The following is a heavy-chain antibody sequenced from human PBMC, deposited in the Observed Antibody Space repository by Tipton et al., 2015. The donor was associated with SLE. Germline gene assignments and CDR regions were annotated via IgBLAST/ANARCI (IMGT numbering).Heavy chain of an antibody. J-gene: IGHJ6*02. CDR1: GGSISSYY. CDR2: IYYSGST. CDR3: ARGYCSGGSCYRYGMDV. D-gene: IGHD2-15*01. Sequence: TLSLTCTVSGGSISSYYWSWIRQPPGKGLEWIGYIYYSGSTNYNPSLKSRVTISVDTSKNQFSLKLSSVTAADTAVYYCARGYCSGGSCYRYGMDVWGQGTTVTVSS. V-gene: IGHV4-59*01.